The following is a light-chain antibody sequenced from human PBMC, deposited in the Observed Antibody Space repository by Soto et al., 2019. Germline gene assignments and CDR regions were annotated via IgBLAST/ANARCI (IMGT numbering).Light chain of an antibody. CDR3: QQRSNWTRVS. CDR1: QSVSSN. Sequence: EIILTQYPPTLSGSPAEGDTLSCRVSQSVSSNLAWYQQKPGQAPRLLIYDASNRATGIQARFSGSGSGTDFTLTISSLEPEDFAVYYCQQRSNWTRVSFGPGAKVDI. V-gene: IGKV3-11*01. CDR2: DAS. J-gene: IGKJ3*01.